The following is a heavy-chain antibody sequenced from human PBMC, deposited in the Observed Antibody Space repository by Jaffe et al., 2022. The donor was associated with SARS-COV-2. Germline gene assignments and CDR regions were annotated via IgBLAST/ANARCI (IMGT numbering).Heavy chain of an antibody. CDR3: ARQGLTGSHNNWFDP. CDR1: GDSIRSSSYL. V-gene: IGHV4-39*01. D-gene: IGHD1-26*01. Sequence: QLRLQESGPGLVKPSETLSLTCTVSGDSIRSSSYLWAWIRQPPGKGPEWIGTIYYSGSNYYNPSLKSRVTISGDTSKNQFSLRLSSVTAADTAVYYCARQGLTGSHNNWFDPWGQGTLVTVSS. J-gene: IGHJ5*02. CDR2: IYYSGSN.